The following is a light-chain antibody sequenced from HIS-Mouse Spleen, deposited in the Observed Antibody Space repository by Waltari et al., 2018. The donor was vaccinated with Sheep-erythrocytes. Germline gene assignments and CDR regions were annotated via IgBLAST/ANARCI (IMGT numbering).Light chain of an antibody. J-gene: IGLJ3*02. CDR3: MIWHSSAWV. CDR2: YNPDSDK. V-gene: IGLV5-45*03. Sequence: QAVLTQPSSLSASPGASASLTCTLRSGINVGTYRISWYQQKPGSPPQYLRRYNPDSDKQQGSGVPSRFSGSKDASANAGILLISGLQSEDEADYYCMIWHSSAWVFGGGTKLTVL. CDR1: SGINVGTYR.